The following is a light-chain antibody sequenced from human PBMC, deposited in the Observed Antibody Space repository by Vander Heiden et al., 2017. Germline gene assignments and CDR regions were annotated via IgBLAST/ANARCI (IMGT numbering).Light chain of an antibody. CDR3: AAWDDSLNGPGV. J-gene: IGLJ3*02. CDR2: SNN. CDR1: SSNIGSNT. V-gene: IGLV1-44*01. Sequence: QSVLTHPPSASGTPAQRVTISCSGSSSNIGSNTVNWYQQLPGTAPKLLIYSNNQRPSGVPDRFSGSKSGTSASLAISGLQSEDEADYYCAAWDDSLNGPGVFGGGTKLTVL.